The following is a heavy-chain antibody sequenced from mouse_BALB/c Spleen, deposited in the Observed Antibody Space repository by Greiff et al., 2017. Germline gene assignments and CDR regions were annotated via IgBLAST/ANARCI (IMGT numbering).Heavy chain of an antibody. CDR1: GYTFTSYY. CDR2: IYPGNVNT. Sequence: QVQLKESGAELVKPGASVRISCKASGYTFTSYYIHWVKQRPGQGLEWIGWIYPGNVNTKYNEKFKGKATLTADKSSSTAYMQLSSLTSEDSAVYFCARDQGYPFAYWGQGTLVTVSA. J-gene: IGHJ3*01. V-gene: IGHV1S56*01. D-gene: IGHD2-14*01. CDR3: ARDQGYPFAY.